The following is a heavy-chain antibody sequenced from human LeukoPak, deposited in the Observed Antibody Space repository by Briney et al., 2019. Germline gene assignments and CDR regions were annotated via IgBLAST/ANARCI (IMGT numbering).Heavy chain of an antibody. CDR1: GGSISSSSYY. CDR2: IYYSGST. V-gene: IGHV4-39*01. CDR3: ARQSLHYGSGSSPGDYYYYMDV. Sequence: PSETLSLTCTVSGGSISSSSYYWGWIRQPPGKGLEWIGSIYYSGSTYYNPSLKSRVTISVDTSKNQFSLKLSSVTAADTAVYYCARQSLHYGSGSSPGDYYYYMDVWGKGTTVTVSS. D-gene: IGHD3-10*01. J-gene: IGHJ6*03.